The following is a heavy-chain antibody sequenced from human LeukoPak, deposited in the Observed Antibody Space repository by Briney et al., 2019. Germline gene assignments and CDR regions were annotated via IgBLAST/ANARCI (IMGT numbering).Heavy chain of an antibody. V-gene: IGHV3-11*01. CDR1: GFTFSDYY. CDR2: ISSSGSTI. J-gene: IGHJ6*02. Sequence: GGSLRLSCAASGFTFSDYYMSWIRQAPGKGLEWVSYISSSGSTIYYADSVKGRFTISRDNAKNSLYLQMNSLRAEDTAVYYCARPRSRGKPSHYGMGVWGQGTTVTVSS. D-gene: IGHD3-10*01. CDR3: ARPRSRGKPSHYGMGV.